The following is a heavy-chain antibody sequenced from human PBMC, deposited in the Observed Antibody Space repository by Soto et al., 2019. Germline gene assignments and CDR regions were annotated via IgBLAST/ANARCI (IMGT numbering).Heavy chain of an antibody. J-gene: IGHJ3*02. Sequence: ASVKVSCKASGYTFTSYYMHWVRQAPGQGLEWMGIINPSGGSTSYARKFQGRVTMTRDTSTSTVYMELSSLRSEDTAVYYCARDHPGDAFDIWGQGTMVTVSS. CDR2: INPSGGST. V-gene: IGHV1-46*01. CDR3: ARDHPGDAFDI. CDR1: GYTFTSYY.